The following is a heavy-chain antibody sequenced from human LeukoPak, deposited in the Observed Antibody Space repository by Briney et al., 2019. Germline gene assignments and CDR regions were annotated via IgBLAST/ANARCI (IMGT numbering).Heavy chain of an antibody. CDR1: GFTFDDYA. CDR3: ARVGDTLAFDI. CDR2: ISWNSGSI. Sequence: GGSLRLSCAASGFTFDDYAMHWVRQAPGKGLEWVSGISWNSGSIGYADSVKGRFTISRDNAKNSLYLQMTSLSAEDTALYYCARVGDTLAFDIWGQGTMVTVSS. V-gene: IGHV3-9*01. D-gene: IGHD2-2*02. J-gene: IGHJ3*02.